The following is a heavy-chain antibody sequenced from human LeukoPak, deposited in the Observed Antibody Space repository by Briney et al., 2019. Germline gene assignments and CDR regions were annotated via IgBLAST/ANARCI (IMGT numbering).Heavy chain of an antibody. CDR1: GFTFSSYW. CDR2: IKQDGSEK. V-gene: IGHV3-7*04. D-gene: IGHD2/OR15-2a*01. J-gene: IGHJ4*02. CDR3: ARGPTRANSSDF. Sequence: GGSLRLSCAVSGFTFSSYWMSWVRQAPGKGLEWVANIKQDGSEKYYVDSVKGRFTISRDSAKNSLYLQMNSLRAEDTAVYYCARGPTRANSSDFWGQGTLVTVSS.